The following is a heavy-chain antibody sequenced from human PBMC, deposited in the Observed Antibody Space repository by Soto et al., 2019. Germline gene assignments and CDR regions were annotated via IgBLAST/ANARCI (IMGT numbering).Heavy chain of an antibody. CDR3: VREISVAGGHFDY. V-gene: IGHV3-48*02. J-gene: IGHJ4*02. Sequence: EVQLVESGGGLVQPGGSLRLSCTASGFTLSSCGMNWVRQAPGKGVEWASSISSSSSTIYYADSVRGRFTISRDNAKNSLYLQMNSLRDEDTAVYYCVREISVAGGHFDYWGQGTLVTVSS. CDR1: GFTLSSCG. D-gene: IGHD6-19*01. CDR2: ISSSSSTI.